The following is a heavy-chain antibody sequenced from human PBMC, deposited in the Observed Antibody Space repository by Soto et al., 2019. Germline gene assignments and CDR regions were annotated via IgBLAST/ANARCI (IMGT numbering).Heavy chain of an antibody. D-gene: IGHD3-9*01. CDR1: GFTFDDYA. J-gene: IGHJ4*02. Sequence: GGSLRLSCAASGFTFDDYAMHWVRQALGKGLEWVSGISWNSGSIGYADSVKGRFTISRDNAKNSLYLQMNSLRAEDTALYYCAKATNYDILTGYSKGNYFDYWGQGTLVTVSS. CDR3: AKATNYDILTGYSKGNYFDY. V-gene: IGHV3-9*01. CDR2: ISWNSGSI.